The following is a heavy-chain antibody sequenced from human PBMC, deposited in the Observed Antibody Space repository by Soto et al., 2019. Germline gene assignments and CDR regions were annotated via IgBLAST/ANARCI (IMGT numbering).Heavy chain of an antibody. Sequence: QVQLVQSGAEVKKPGSSVKVSCKASGGTFSSYAISWVRQAPGQGLEWMGGIIPIFGTANYAQKFQGTVRITADDSTSTAYMELSSLRSEDTAVYYCARESRYCSGGSCYFLPGIDYWGPGTLVTVSS. CDR1: GGTFSSYA. CDR3: ARESRYCSGGSCYFLPGIDY. J-gene: IGHJ4*02. D-gene: IGHD2-15*01. CDR2: IIPIFGTA. V-gene: IGHV1-69*12.